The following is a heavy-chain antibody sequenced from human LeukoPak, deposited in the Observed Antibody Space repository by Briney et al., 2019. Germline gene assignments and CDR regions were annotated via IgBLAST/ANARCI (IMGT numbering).Heavy chain of an antibody. Sequence: SETLSLTCTGSGDSITSYRWNWIRQPPGKGLEWIGHLFYSGDTNYNPSLKSRVNIFLDTSKNQFSLELNSVTAADTAVYYCARSGRTSYGSGSYSPSDTWGQGTLVIVSS. V-gene: IGHV4-59*01. CDR2: LFYSGDT. D-gene: IGHD3-10*01. CDR1: GDSITSYR. J-gene: IGHJ5*02. CDR3: ARSGRTSYGSGSYSPSDT.